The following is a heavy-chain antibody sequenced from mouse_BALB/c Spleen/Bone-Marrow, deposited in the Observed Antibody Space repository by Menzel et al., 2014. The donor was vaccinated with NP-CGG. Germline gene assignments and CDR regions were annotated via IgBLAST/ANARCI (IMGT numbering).Heavy chain of an antibody. CDR2: ISSGSNII. CDR1: GFTFSSFA. CDR3: GRGDY. Sequence: EVQRVESGGGLVQPGGSRKLSCAASGFTFSSFAMHWIRQAPEKGLEWVAFISSGSNIIHYADTVKGRFTISRDNPKNPLFLQMTSLRSEDTAMYYCGRGDYWGQGTTLTVSS. V-gene: IGHV5-17*02. J-gene: IGHJ2*01.